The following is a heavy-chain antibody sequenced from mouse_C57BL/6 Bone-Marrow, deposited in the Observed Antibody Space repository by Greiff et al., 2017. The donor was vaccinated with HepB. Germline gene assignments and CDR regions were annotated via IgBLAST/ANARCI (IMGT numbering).Heavy chain of an antibody. Sequence: VQLKESGGGLVKPGGSLKLSCAASGFTFSSYAMSWVRQTPEKRLEWVATISDGGSYTYYPDNVKGRFTISRDNAKNNLYLQMSHLKSEDTAMYYCAREDYYGSSYWFAYWGQGTLVTVSA. D-gene: IGHD1-1*01. CDR2: ISDGGSYT. CDR3: AREDYYGSSYWFAY. V-gene: IGHV5-4*01. CDR1: GFTFSSYA. J-gene: IGHJ3*01.